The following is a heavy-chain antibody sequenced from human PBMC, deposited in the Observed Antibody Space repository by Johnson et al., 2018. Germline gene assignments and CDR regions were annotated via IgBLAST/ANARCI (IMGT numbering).Heavy chain of an antibody. V-gene: IGHV3-30*04. CDR3: ASPQTADAAFDI. CDR2: ISYDGSNK. CDR1: GFTFSSYA. Sequence: QVQLVQSGGGVVQPGRSLRLSCAASGFTFSSYAMHWVRQAPGKGLEWVAVISYDGSNKYYADSVKGRFTISRDNAKNSLYLQMNSLRAEDTAVYYCASPQTADAAFDIWGQGTMVTVSS. J-gene: IGHJ3*02.